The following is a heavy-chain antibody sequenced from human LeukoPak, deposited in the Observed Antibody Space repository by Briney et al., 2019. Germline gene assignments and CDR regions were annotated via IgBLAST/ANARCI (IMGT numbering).Heavy chain of an antibody. J-gene: IGHJ4*02. Sequence: PGGSLRLSCETSGFAFSNYWMSWVRQAPGKGLEWVANIKQDGSEKYYVDSVKGRFTISRDNAKNSLYLQMNSLRAEDTAVYYSARDRVSGSYNYWGQGTLVTVSS. CDR3: ARDRVSGSYNY. V-gene: IGHV3-7*01. CDR1: GFAFSNYW. CDR2: IKQDGSEK. D-gene: IGHD1-26*01.